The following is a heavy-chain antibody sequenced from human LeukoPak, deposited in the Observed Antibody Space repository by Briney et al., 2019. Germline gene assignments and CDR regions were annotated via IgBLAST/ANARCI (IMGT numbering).Heavy chain of an antibody. Sequence: GGSLRLSCAASGFTFSSYSMNWVRQAPGKGLEWVSYISSSSSTIYYADFVKGRFTISRDNAKNSLYLQMNSLRAEDTAVYYCARDSGYAQFDYWGQGTLVTVSS. D-gene: IGHD2-2*03. CDR3: ARDSGYAQFDY. CDR2: ISSSSSTI. J-gene: IGHJ4*02. V-gene: IGHV3-48*04. CDR1: GFTFSSYS.